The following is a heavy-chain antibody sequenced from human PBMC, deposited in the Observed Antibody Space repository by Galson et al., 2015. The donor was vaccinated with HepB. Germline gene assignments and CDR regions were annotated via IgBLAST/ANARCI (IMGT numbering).Heavy chain of an antibody. Sequence: SLRLSCAASGFTFSSYAMHWVRQAPGKGLEWVAVISYDGSNKYYADSVKGRFTISRDNSKNTLYLQMNSLRAEDTGIYYCARDPGNDRYIDYWGQGTLVTASS. CDR1: GFTFSSYA. CDR3: ARDPGNDRYIDY. J-gene: IGHJ4*02. CDR2: ISYDGSNK. V-gene: IGHV3-30*04. D-gene: IGHD1-14*01.